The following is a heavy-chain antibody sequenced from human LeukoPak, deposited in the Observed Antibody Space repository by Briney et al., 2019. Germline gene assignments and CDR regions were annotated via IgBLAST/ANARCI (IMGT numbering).Heavy chain of an antibody. D-gene: IGHD4-17*01. Sequence: PGGSLRLSCAASGFTFSSYAMSWVRQAPGKGLEWVSTLSGSGGNTYYADSVKGRVTISRDNSENTLYLQMNSLRAEDTAVYYCARGKVGYGPKVDYWGQGTLVTVSS. CDR3: ARGKVGYGPKVDY. J-gene: IGHJ4*02. CDR2: LSGSGGNT. V-gene: IGHV3-23*01. CDR1: GFTFSSYA.